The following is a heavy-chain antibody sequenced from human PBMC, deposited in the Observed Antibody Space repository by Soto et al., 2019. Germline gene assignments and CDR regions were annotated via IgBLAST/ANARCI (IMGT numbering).Heavy chain of an antibody. D-gene: IGHD3-16*02. J-gene: IGHJ4*02. CDR3: ARHDYVWGSYRYQGPFDY. CDR1: GGSFSGYY. CDR2: INHSGST. V-gene: IGHV4-34*01. Sequence: SETLSLTCAVYGGSFSGYYLSWIRQPPGKGLEWIGEINHSGSTNYNPSLKSRVTISVDTSKNQFSLKLSSVTAADTAVYYCARHDYVWGSYRYQGPFDYWGQGTLVTVHS.